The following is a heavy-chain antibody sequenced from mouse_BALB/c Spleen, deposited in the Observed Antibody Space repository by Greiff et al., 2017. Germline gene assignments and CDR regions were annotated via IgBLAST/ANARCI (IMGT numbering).Heavy chain of an antibody. V-gene: IGHV5-6-5*01. CDR3: ARGRDRAYYGYDWFAY. Sequence: EVKLVESGGGLVKPGGSLKLSCAASGFTFSSYAMSWVRQTPEKRLEWVASISSGGSTYYPDSVKGRFTISRDNARNILYLQMSSLRSEDTAMYYCARGRDRAYYGYDWFAYWGQGTLVTVSA. CDR2: ISSGGST. CDR1: GFTFSSYA. D-gene: IGHD1-2*01. J-gene: IGHJ3*01.